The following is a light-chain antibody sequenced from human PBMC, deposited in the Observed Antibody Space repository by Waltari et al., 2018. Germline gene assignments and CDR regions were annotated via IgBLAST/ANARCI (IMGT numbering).Light chain of an antibody. CDR3: QSYASSLTL. Sequence: YQQLAGTSPKRLGDGNSIRSSGVPDRFSGSKSGPAASLAITGLQAEDEADYYCQSYASSLTLFGGGTKLTVL. J-gene: IGLJ3*02. CDR2: GNS. V-gene: IGLV1-40*01.